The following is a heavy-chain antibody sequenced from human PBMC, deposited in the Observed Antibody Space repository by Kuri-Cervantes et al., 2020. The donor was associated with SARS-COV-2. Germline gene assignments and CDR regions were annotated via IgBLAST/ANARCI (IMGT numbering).Heavy chain of an antibody. Sequence: GGSLRLSCTASGFTFVDYARSWFRQAPGKGLEWVGFITSKANGGTTEYAASVKGRFTNTSDDSKSIAYLQVNSLRAEDTAVYYCAKDRIGVFGVEYYYGMDVWCQGTTVTVSS. CDR3: AKDRIGVFGVEYYYGMDV. CDR2: ITSKANGGTT. J-gene: IGHJ6*02. D-gene: IGHD3-3*01. V-gene: IGHV3-49*03. CDR1: GFTFVDYA.